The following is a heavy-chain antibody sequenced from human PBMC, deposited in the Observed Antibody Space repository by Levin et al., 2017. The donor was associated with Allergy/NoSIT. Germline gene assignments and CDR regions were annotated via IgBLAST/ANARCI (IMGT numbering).Heavy chain of an antibody. CDR1: GFTFSSYG. D-gene: IGHD2-2*01. CDR2: ISYDGSNK. Sequence: GGSLRLSCAASGFTFSSYGMHWVRQAPGKGLEWVAVISYDGSNKYYADSVKGRFTISRDNSKNTLYLQMNSLRAEDTAVYYCAKIEIGYCSSTSCYDNYYYYGMDVWGQGTTVTVSS. J-gene: IGHJ6*02. V-gene: IGHV3-30*18. CDR3: AKIEIGYCSSTSCYDNYYYYGMDV.